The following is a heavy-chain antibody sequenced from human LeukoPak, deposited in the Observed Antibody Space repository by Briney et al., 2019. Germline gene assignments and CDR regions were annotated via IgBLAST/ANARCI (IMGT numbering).Heavy chain of an antibody. CDR3: ASTAERIVVAGSYFDY. CDR1: GFTFSTYA. D-gene: IGHD6-19*01. J-gene: IGHJ4*02. Sequence: PGGSLRLSCAASGFTFSTYAVHWVRQAPGKGLEWVALISYNGNNKYYADSVKGRFTISRDNSKNTLYLQMNSLEPEDTAVYYCASTAERIVVAGSYFDYWGQGTLVTVSS. V-gene: IGHV3-30-3*01. CDR2: ISYNGNNK.